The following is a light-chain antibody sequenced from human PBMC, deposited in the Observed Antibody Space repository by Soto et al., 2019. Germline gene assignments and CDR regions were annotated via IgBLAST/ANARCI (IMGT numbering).Light chain of an antibody. CDR1: SGHSSYI. CDR2: LEGSGSD. CDR3: ETWDSNTRV. Sequence: QLVLTQSSSASASLGSSVKLTCTLSSGHSSYIIAWHQQQPGKAPRYLMKLEGSGSDNKGSGGPDRFSGSSSGADRYLTISNLQSEDEADYYCETWDSNTRVFGGGTKLTVL. J-gene: IGLJ3*02. V-gene: IGLV4-60*03.